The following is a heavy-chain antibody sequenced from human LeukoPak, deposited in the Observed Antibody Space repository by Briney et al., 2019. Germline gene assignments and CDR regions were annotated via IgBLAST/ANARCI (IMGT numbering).Heavy chain of an antibody. CDR1: GYTFTSYY. V-gene: IGHV1-46*01. Sequence: ASVKVSCKASGYTFTSYYMHWVRQAPGQGLEWMGIINPSGGSTSYAQKFQGRVTMTRDMSTSTAYMELSSLRSEDTAVYYCASYCSSTSCYSWGQGTLVTVSS. D-gene: IGHD2-2*01. CDR2: INPSGGST. CDR3: ASYCSSTSCYS. J-gene: IGHJ5*02.